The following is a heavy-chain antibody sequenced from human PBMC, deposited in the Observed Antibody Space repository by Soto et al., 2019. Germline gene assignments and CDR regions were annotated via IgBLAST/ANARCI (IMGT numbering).Heavy chain of an antibody. V-gene: IGHV3-23*01. Sequence: EVQLLESGGGFVQPGGSLRLSCAASGFTFRTFAMGWVRQAPGMGLEWVSLISANGERTYYADSLKGRFAISRDNSKSMLYLQMDSLRAEDTAMYYCATQDFRGATGTTWGQGTLVTVSS. CDR2: ISANGERT. CDR1: GFTFRTFA. CDR3: ATQDFRGATGTT. J-gene: IGHJ4*02. D-gene: IGHD1-1*01.